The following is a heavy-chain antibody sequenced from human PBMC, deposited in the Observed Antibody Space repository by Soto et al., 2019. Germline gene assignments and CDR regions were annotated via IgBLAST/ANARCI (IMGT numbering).Heavy chain of an antibody. CDR2: INHSGST. CDR1: GGSFSGYY. V-gene: IGHV4-34*01. J-gene: IGHJ6*03. Sequence: QVQLQQWGAGLLKPSETLSLTCAVYGGSFSGYYWSWIRQPPGKGLEWIGEINHSGSTNYNPSLKSRVTMSVDASKNQFSLKLSSVNAADTAVYYCARGWKYQQGDYYYMDVWGKGTTVTVSS. D-gene: IGHD2-2*01. CDR3: ARGWKYQQGDYYYMDV.